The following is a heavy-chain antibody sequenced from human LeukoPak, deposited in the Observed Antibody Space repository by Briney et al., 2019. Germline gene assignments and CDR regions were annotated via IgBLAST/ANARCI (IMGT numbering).Heavy chain of an antibody. J-gene: IGHJ4*02. CDR1: GYTFTGYY. Sequence: ASVKVSCKASGYTFTGYYMHWVRQAPGQGLEWMGWINPNSGGTNYAQKFQGRVTMTRDTSISTAYMELSRLRSDDTAVYYCARDKYRSSSGIGDYWGQGTLVTVSS. D-gene: IGHD6-13*01. CDR2: INPNSGGT. V-gene: IGHV1-2*02. CDR3: ARDKYRSSSGIGDY.